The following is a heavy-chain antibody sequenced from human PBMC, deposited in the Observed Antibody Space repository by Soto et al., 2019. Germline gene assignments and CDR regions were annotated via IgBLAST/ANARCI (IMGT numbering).Heavy chain of an antibody. CDR3: ARIGASRAACDY. Sequence: SETLSLTCTVSGGSVSSGSYYWSWIRQPPGKELEWIGYIYYSGSTNYNPSLKSRVTISVDTSKNQFSLKLSSVTAADTAVYYCARIGASRAACDYWGQGTLVTVS. D-gene: IGHD6-13*01. CDR1: GGSVSSGSYY. V-gene: IGHV4-61*01. J-gene: IGHJ4*02. CDR2: IYYSGST.